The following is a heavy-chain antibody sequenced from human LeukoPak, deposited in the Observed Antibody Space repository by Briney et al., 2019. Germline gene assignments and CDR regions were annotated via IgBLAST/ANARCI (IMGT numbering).Heavy chain of an antibody. J-gene: IGHJ4*02. V-gene: IGHV1-69*10. CDR2: IIPILGIA. CDR1: GGTFSSYA. CDR3: ARDVGILAGTYFDY. Sequence: ASVKVSRKASGGTFSSYAISWVRQAPGQGLEWMGRIIPILGIANYAQKFQGRVTITADKSTSTAYMELSSLRSEDTAVYYCARDVGILAGTYFDYWGQGTLVTVSS. D-gene: IGHD1-1*01.